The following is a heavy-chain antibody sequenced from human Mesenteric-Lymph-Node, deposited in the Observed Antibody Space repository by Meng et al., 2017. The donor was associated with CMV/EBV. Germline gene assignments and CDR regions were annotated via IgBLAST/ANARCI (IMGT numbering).Heavy chain of an antibody. CDR2: IYWDDDK. CDR1: RFSLSTSGVG. V-gene: IGHV2-5*02. Sequence: QITLKESGPTLVKTTQPRTLTCTFSRFSLSTSGVGVGWIRQPPGKALEWLALIYWDDDKRYSPSLKSRLTITKDTSKNQVVLTMTNMDPVDTATYYCAHSSGIAAAGPFYFDYWGQGTLVTVSS. J-gene: IGHJ4*02. CDR3: AHSSGIAAAGPFYFDY. D-gene: IGHD6-13*01.